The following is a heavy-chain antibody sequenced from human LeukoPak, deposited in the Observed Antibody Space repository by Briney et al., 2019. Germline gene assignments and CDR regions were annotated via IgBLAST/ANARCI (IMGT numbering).Heavy chain of an antibody. CDR1: GFTFSSYG. Sequence: GGSLRLSCAASGFTFSSYGMHWVRQAPGKGLEWVAVISYDGSNKYYADSVKGRFTISRDNSKNTLYLLMNSLRAEDTAVYYCAKGRTMTSELDYWGQGTLVTVS. CDR3: AKGRTMTSELDY. D-gene: IGHD3-22*01. V-gene: IGHV3-30*18. CDR2: ISYDGSNK. J-gene: IGHJ4*02.